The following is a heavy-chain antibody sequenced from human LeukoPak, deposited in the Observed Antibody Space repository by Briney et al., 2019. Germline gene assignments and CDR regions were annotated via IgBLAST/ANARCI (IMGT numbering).Heavy chain of an antibody. Sequence: GSLRLSCAASGFPFSSYSMTWVRQAPGKGLEWIGEINHSGSTNYNPSLKSRVTISVDMSKNQFSLKLSSVTAADTAVYYCARGPPAKPGTGYYYGMDVWGQGTTVTVSS. CDR1: GFPFSSYS. J-gene: IGHJ6*02. CDR3: ARGPPAKPGTGYYYGMDV. V-gene: IGHV4-34*01. CDR2: INHSGST. D-gene: IGHD2-2*01.